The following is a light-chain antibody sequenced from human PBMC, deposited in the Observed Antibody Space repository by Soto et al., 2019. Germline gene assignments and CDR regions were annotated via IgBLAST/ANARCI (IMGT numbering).Light chain of an antibody. Sequence: PGERDTLSCRASQSVTSNYLAWYQQKPGQAPRLIIYGASSRATGIPDRFSGSGSGTDFTLTISRLEPEDFAVYCCQQYGVSPVFGPGTKVDIK. J-gene: IGKJ3*01. CDR1: QSVTSNY. CDR3: QQYGVSPV. CDR2: GAS. V-gene: IGKV3-20*01.